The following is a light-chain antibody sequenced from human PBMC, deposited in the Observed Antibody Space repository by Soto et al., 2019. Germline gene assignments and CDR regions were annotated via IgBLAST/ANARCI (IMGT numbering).Light chain of an antibody. Sequence: EKLMSQSPATLSVSPGARVPLSCSASKNIHNHMSWFLQKPGQTPRLLINDAIIRAADVPARFSGSGSGTDFTLTISSLEPEDFAVYYCQQRSSWPWTFGPGTKVDIK. V-gene: IGKV3-11*01. J-gene: IGKJ1*01. CDR2: DAI. CDR3: QQRSSWPWT. CDR1: KNIHNH.